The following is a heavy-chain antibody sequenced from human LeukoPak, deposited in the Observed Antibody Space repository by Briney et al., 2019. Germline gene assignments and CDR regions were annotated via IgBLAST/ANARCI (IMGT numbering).Heavy chain of an antibody. J-gene: IGHJ4*02. CDR3: ARDGRAADGLDC. Sequence: GGSLRLSCAASGFTFSNAWMSWVRQAPGKGLEWVSLIYSGGSTFYADSVKDRFTISRDNSKNTLYLQMNSLRVEDTAVYYCARDGRAADGLDCWGQGTLVTVSS. D-gene: IGHD6-13*01. V-gene: IGHV3-66*01. CDR2: IYSGGST. CDR1: GFTFSNAW.